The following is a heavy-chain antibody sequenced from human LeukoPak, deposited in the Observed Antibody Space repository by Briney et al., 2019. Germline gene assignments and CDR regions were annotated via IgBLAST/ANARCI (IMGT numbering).Heavy chain of an antibody. D-gene: IGHD2-2*01. CDR2: IDWDDDK. J-gene: IGHJ5*02. Sequence: SGPTLVNPTQTLTLTCALSGISLTTSGERVSWIRQPPGKALEWLARIDWDDDKFYSTSLETRLTISKDTSKNQVVLTMTNMDPVDTATYYCARGYCSSTSCYPNWFDPWGPGTLVTVSA. CDR1: GISLTTSGER. CDR3: ARGYCSSTSCYPNWFDP. V-gene: IGHV2-70*04.